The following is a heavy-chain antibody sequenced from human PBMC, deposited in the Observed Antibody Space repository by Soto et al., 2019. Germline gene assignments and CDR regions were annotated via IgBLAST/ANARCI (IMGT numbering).Heavy chain of an antibody. Sequence: QVQLVQSGPEMKKPGASVKLSCKASGYTFTTYSMHWVRQAPGQRLEWMGWIHAGNGNTEHSQKFPGRVTITRDTCASTAYLELGRLRFEDTAVYYCARSACSSTSCYNYYAYGMDVWGQGTAVTVS. D-gene: IGHD2-2*01. CDR3: ARSACSSTSCYNYYAYGMDV. CDR2: IHAGNGNT. J-gene: IGHJ6*02. V-gene: IGHV1-3*01. CDR1: GYTFTTYS.